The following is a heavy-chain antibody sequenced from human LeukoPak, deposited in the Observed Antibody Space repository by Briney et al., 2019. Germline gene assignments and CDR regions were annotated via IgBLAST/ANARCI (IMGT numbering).Heavy chain of an antibody. CDR1: GGSISSYY. J-gene: IGHJ4*02. CDR2: IYYSGST. V-gene: IGHV4-59*01. Sequence: SETLSLTCTVSGGSISSYYWSWIRQPPGKGLEWIGYIYYSGSTNYNPSLKSRATISVDTSKNQFSLKLSSVTAADTAVYYCAGEDYYGSGSYYNYWGQGTLVTVSS. CDR3: AGEDYYGSGSYYNY. D-gene: IGHD3-10*01.